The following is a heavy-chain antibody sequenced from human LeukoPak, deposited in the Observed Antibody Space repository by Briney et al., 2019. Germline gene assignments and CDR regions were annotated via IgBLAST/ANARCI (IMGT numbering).Heavy chain of an antibody. CDR1: GYTFTSYG. CDR2: ISTYNGNT. Sequence: ASVKVSCKASGYTFTSYGISWVRQAPGQGLEWMGWISTYNGNTNYAQKLQGRVTMTRNTSISTAYMELSSLRSEDTAVYYCARGALTGDMDYWGQGTLVTVSS. CDR3: ARGALTGDMDY. J-gene: IGHJ4*02. D-gene: IGHD7-27*01. V-gene: IGHV1-18*01.